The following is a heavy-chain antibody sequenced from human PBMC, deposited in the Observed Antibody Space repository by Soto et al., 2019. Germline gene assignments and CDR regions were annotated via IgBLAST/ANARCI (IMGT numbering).Heavy chain of an antibody. CDR3: VRESYYDGTLGAFDI. D-gene: IGHD3-22*01. Sequence: QVQLEESGGGVVQPGRSLRLSCAASGFTFSTYAMHWVRQAPGKGLEWVAVISYDERQKYYADSVKGRFTISRDNSKDTVYLQMNSRRTEDSAVYYCVRESYYDGTLGAFDIWGQGTMVTVSS. CDR1: GFTFSTYA. J-gene: IGHJ3*02. V-gene: IGHV3-30*04. CDR2: ISYDERQK.